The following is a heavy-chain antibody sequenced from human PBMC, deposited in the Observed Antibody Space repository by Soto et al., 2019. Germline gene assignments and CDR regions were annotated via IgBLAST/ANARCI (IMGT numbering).Heavy chain of an antibody. CDR1: GFMFSSYG. V-gene: IGHV3-30*18. D-gene: IGHD1-20*01. CDR2: ISYDAKNK. CDR3: AKDRTRSRFVGITGSGVDC. Sequence: QVHLLESGGGVVQPGRSLRLSCAASGFMFSSYGMHWVRQAPGKGLDWLAVISYDAKNKYYADSVKGRFTISRDRTKNTLYLQMNSLKPEDTAVYYCAKDRTRSRFVGITGSGVDCWGQGTLVTVSA. J-gene: IGHJ4*02.